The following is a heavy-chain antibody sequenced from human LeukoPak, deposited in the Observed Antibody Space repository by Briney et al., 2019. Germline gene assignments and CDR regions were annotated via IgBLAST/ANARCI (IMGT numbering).Heavy chain of an antibody. CDR2: FDPEAGKT. CDR1: GYSLNELS. V-gene: IGHV1-24*01. Sequence: ASVKVSCKVSGYSLNELSMHWVRQAPGKGLEWMGGFDPEAGKTVYAEKLDGRLTVTDDTTTDTAYMQLSSLRLEDTAVYYCARGAHRVDTAMVRVYWGQGTLVTVSS. J-gene: IGHJ4*02. D-gene: IGHD5-18*01. CDR3: ARGAHRVDTAMVRVY.